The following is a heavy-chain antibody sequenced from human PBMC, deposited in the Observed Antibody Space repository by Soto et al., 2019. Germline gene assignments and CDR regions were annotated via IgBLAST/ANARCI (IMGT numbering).Heavy chain of an antibody. V-gene: IGHV1-69*06. Sequence: SVKVSCKASGGTFNTYGISWVRQAPGQGLEWMGEIIPIYGTPNYAQKFQGRVTITADKSTSAAYMEMSSLRSEDTAVYYCARRGIDYKHPYYLYYRGQGSLVTSPQ. J-gene: IGHJ4*02. CDR2: IIPIYGTP. D-gene: IGHD4-4*01. CDR1: GGTFNTYG. CDR3: ARRGIDYKHPYYLYY.